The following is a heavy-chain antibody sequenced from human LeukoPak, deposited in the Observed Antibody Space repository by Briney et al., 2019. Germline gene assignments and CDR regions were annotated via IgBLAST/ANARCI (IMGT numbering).Heavy chain of an antibody. J-gene: IGHJ4*02. D-gene: IGHD5-12*01. V-gene: IGHV1-2*02. Sequence: ASVKVSCKASGYTFIGYDMHWVRQAPGQGLEWMGWINPNSGGTKYAQKFQGRVTMTRDTSISTAYMELSRLRSDDTAVHYCARAEYSGYAYYFDYWGQGTLVTVSS. CDR2: INPNSGGT. CDR3: ARAEYSGYAYYFDY. CDR1: GYTFIGYD.